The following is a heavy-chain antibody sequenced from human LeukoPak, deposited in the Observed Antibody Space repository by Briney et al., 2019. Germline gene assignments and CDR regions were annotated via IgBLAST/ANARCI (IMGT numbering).Heavy chain of an antibody. CDR3: ARGFTIFGVASIDY. D-gene: IGHD3-3*01. J-gene: IGHJ4*02. Sequence: SQTLSLTYTVSGGSISSGGYYWSWIRQPPGKGLEWIGYIYHSGSTYYNPSLKSRVTISVDRSKNQFSLKLSSVTAADTAVYYCARGFTIFGVASIDYWGQGTLVTVSS. CDR1: GGSISSGGYY. CDR2: IYHSGST. V-gene: IGHV4-30-2*01.